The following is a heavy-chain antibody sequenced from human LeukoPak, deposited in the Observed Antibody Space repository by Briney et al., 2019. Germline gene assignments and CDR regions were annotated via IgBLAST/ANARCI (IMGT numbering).Heavy chain of an antibody. CDR3: ARSNFLYYFDY. Sequence: GGSLRLSCAASGFTFSSYEMNWVRQAQGKGMQWVSYISSSGSTIYYADSVKGRFTISRDNAKNSLYLQMNSLRAEDTAVYYCARSNFLYYFDYWGQGTLVTVSS. CDR2: ISSSGSTI. J-gene: IGHJ4*02. D-gene: IGHD4/OR15-4a*01. CDR1: GFTFSSYE. V-gene: IGHV3-48*03.